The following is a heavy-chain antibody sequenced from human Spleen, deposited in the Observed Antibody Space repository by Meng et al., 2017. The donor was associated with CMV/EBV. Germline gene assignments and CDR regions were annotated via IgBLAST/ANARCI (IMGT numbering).Heavy chain of an antibody. CDR2: ISWDSGNI. V-gene: IGHV3-9*01. CDR3: AKSNEGRYCSSTSCHRYSDY. D-gene: IGHD2-2*02. CDR1: GFTFHDYA. J-gene: IGHJ4*02. Sequence: GGSLRLSCAASGFTFHDYAMHWVRQAPGKGLEWVSSISWDSGNINYADSVTGRFTISRDNAKNSLYLQMNSLRAEDTALYYCAKSNEGRYCSSTSCHRYSDYWGRGTLVTVSS.